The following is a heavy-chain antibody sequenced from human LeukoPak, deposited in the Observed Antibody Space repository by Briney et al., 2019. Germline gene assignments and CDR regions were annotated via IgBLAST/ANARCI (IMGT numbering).Heavy chain of an antibody. Sequence: GGSLRLSCAASGFTFSSYSMNWVRQAPGKGLEWVSHITASGTAMFYADSVKGRFTISRDNAMNSLYLQMNSLRDEDTAVYYCASSGSYRFDYWGQGTLVTVSS. J-gene: IGHJ4*02. CDR3: ASSGSYRFDY. D-gene: IGHD1-26*01. V-gene: IGHV3-48*02. CDR1: GFTFSSYS. CDR2: ITASGTAM.